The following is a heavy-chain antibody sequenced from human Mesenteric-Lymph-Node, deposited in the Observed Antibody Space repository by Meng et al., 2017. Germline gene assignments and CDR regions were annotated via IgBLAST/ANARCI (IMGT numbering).Heavy chain of an antibody. J-gene: IGHJ4*02. CDR3: ARAPGLLWFGELPSFDY. V-gene: IGHV1-2*02. D-gene: IGHD3-10*01. CDR2: INPNSGGT. Sequence: ASVKVSCKASGYTFTGYYMHWVRQAPGQGLEWMGWINPNSGGTNYAQKFQGRVTMTRDTSISTAYMELSRLRSDDTAVYYCARAPGLLWFGELPSFDYWGQGTLVTVSS. CDR1: GYTFTGYY.